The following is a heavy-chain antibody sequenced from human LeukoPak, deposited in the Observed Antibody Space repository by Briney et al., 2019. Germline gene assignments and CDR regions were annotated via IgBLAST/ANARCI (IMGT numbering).Heavy chain of an antibody. CDR2: INPNSGGT. CDR3: ARDVPYYDFWSGYFGSNGGYGMDV. CDR1: GYTFTGYY. D-gene: IGHD3-3*01. Sequence: ASVKVSCKASGYTFTGYYMHWVRQAPGQGLEWMGWINPNSGGTNYAQKFQGWVTMTRDTSISTAYMELSRLRSDDTAVYYCARDVPYYDFWSGYFGSNGGYGMDVWGQGTMVTVSS. J-gene: IGHJ6*02. V-gene: IGHV1-2*04.